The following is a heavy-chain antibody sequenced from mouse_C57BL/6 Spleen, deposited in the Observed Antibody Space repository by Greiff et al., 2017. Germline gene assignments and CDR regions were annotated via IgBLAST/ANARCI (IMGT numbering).Heavy chain of an antibody. Sequence: VQLQQSGPELVKPGASVTISCKASGYSFTGYYMNWVKQSPEKSLEWIGEINPSTGGTTYNQKFKAKATLTVDKSSSTAYMQLKSLTSEDSAVYYCAREGGYYYGSSNYFDYWGQGTTLTVSS. CDR2: INPSTGGT. CDR1: GYSFTGYY. J-gene: IGHJ2*01. D-gene: IGHD1-1*01. CDR3: AREGGYYYGSSNYFDY. V-gene: IGHV1-42*01.